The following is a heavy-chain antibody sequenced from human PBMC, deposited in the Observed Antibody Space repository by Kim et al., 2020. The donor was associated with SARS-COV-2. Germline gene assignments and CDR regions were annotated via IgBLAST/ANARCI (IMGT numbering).Heavy chain of an antibody. CDR1: GGSFSGYY. CDR3: ARGFIAAAGTRSAFDI. Sequence: SETLSLTCAVYGGSFSGYYWSWIRQPPGKGLEWIGEINHSGSTNYNPSLKSRVTISVDTSKNQFSLKLSSVTAADTAVYYCARGFIAAAGTRSAFDIWGQGTMVTVSS. V-gene: IGHV4-34*01. D-gene: IGHD6-13*01. CDR2: INHSGST. J-gene: IGHJ3*02.